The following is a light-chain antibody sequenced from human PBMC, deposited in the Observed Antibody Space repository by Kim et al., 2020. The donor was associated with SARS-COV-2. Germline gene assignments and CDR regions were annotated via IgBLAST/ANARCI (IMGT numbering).Light chain of an antibody. J-gene: IGKJ1*01. V-gene: IGKV1-39*01. CDR2: ASS. CDR3: QQSYSTPS. CDR1: QNIAIY. Sequence: AAVGNRVTITCRTGQNIAIYLSWYQQKPGKAPKLLIYASSSLQSWVPSRFSGRETGTEYTLTISNLQPEDSATYYCQQSYSTPSFGQGTKVDIK.